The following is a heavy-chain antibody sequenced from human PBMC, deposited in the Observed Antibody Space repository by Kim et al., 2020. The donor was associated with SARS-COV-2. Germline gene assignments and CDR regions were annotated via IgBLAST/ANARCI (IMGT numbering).Heavy chain of an antibody. CDR3: AKGGPVVCGWYFDS. D-gene: IGHD6-19*01. J-gene: IGHJ4*02. V-gene: IGHV3-23*01. Sequence: YADLVKGRFTSSRDKFKNSLLLQMNSLRDDDTAVYYCAKGGPVVCGWYFDSWGQGALVTVSS.